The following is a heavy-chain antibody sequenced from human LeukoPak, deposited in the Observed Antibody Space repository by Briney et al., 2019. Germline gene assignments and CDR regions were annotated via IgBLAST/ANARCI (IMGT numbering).Heavy chain of an antibody. D-gene: IGHD3-22*01. CDR2: IYYSGST. J-gene: IGHJ3*02. V-gene: IGHV4-59*01. CDR1: GGSISSYY. CDR3: ARDPPRSSGYYGAFDI. Sequence: SETLSLTCTVSGGSISSYYWSWIRQPPGKGLEWIGYIYYSGSTNYNPSLKSRVTISVDTSKNQFSLKLSSVTAADTAVYYCARDPPRSSGYYGAFDIWGQGTMVTVSS.